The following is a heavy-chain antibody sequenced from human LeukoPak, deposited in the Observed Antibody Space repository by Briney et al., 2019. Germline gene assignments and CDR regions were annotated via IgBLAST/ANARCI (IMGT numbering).Heavy chain of an antibody. CDR1: GGSFSGYY. CDR2: INHSGST. CDR3: ARGLSVLRFLEWSRRFDP. V-gene: IGHV4-34*01. Sequence: PSETLSLTCAVYGGSFSGYYWSWIRQPPGKGLEWIGEINHSGSTNYNPSLKSRVIISVDTSKNQFSLKLSSVTAADTAVYYCARGLSVLRFLEWSRRFDPWGQGTLVTASS. J-gene: IGHJ5*02. D-gene: IGHD3-3*01.